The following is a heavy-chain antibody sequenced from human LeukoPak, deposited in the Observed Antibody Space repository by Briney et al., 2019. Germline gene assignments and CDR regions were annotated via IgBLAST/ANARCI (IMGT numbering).Heavy chain of an antibody. D-gene: IGHD6-19*01. Sequence: SETLSLTCIVSGGSISTSAYYWGWVRQPPGKSLEWIGTIYNSGRTYYNPSLKSRVSMSVDTSQNQFSLKLRSVTATDTAVYFCARHRGGYSSGWYGPNYFDFWGQGTLVPVSS. J-gene: IGHJ4*02. CDR1: GGSISTSAYY. CDR2: IYNSGRT. CDR3: ARHRGGYSSGWYGPNYFDF. V-gene: IGHV4-39*01.